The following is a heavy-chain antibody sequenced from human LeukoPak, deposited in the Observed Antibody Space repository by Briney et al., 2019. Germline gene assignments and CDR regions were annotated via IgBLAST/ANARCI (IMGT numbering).Heavy chain of an antibody. Sequence: SVKVSCKASGGTFSSYAISWVRQAPGQGFEWMGGIIPIFGTANYAQKFQGRVTITADESTSTAYMELSSLRSEDTAVYYCARIPGESYYFDYWGQGTLFTVSS. V-gene: IGHV1-69*01. CDR1: GGTFSSYA. CDR2: IIPIFGTA. J-gene: IGHJ4*02. CDR3: ARIPGESYYFDY. D-gene: IGHD3-10*01.